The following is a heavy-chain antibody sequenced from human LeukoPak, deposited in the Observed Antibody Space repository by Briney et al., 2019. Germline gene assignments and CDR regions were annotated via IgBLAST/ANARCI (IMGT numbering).Heavy chain of an antibody. CDR3: ARGPRFHYYDSSGYYSG. Sequence: SETLSLTCSLSGGSVSSGSYYWSWIRQPPGKGLEWIGEINHSGSTNYNPSLKSRVTISVDTSKNQFSLKLSSVTAADTAVYYCARGPRFHYYDSSGYYSGWGQGTLVTVSS. V-gene: IGHV4-39*07. CDR1: GGSVSSGSYY. D-gene: IGHD3-22*01. CDR2: INHSGST. J-gene: IGHJ4*02.